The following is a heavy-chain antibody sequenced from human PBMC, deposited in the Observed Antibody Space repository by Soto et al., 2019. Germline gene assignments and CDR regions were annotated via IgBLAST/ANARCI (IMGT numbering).Heavy chain of an antibody. CDR3: ARSIVVVTALDY. Sequence: QVQLVQSGAEVKKPGASVKVSCKASGYTFTSYAIHWVRQAPGQRLEWMGWINAGNGNTKYSQKFQGRVTITRDTSASTAYMELSSLRSEDTAVYYCARSIVVVTALDYWGQGTLVTVSS. V-gene: IGHV1-3*01. J-gene: IGHJ4*02. CDR2: INAGNGNT. D-gene: IGHD2-21*02. CDR1: GYTFTSYA.